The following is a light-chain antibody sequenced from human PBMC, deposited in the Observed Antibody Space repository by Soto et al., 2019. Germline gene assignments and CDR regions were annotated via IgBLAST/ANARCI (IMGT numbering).Light chain of an antibody. CDR3: CSYAGDYTFV. CDR2: DVI. CDR1: SSDVGVYKY. Sequence: QSVLIQPRSVSGSPGRSVTISCTGTSSDVGVYKYVSWYRQHPGKAPKLMIYDVITRPSGVPDRFSGSKSGNTASLTISGLQAEDEADYYCCSYAGDYTFVFGSGTKLTVL. V-gene: IGLV2-11*01. J-gene: IGLJ1*01.